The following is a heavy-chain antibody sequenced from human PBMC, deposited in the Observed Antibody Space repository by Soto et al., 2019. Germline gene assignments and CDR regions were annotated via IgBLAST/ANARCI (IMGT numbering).Heavy chain of an antibody. V-gene: IGHV3-30*03. CDR1: LFTFSSYG. CDR3: VSLYYYSLTQYFDY. CDR2: ISFDGINK. J-gene: IGHJ4*02. Sequence: GGSLRLSCAASLFTFSSYGMHWVRQAPGKGLEWVAFISFDGINKYYADSVKGRFTISRDNSKNTLFLQMSSLRAEDTALYYCVSLYYYSLTQYFDYWGQGTLVTVSS. D-gene: IGHD3-16*01.